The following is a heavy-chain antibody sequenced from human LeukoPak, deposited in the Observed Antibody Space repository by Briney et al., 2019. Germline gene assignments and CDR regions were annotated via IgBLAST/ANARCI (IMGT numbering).Heavy chain of an antibody. D-gene: IGHD1-1*01. Sequence: SVKVSCKASGGTFSSYAISWVRQAPGQGLEWMGGIIPIFGTANYAQKFQGRVTITADESTSTAYMELSSLRSEDTAVYYCARGSATGTTRGYWFDPWGQGTLVTVSS. CDR2: IIPIFGTA. CDR3: ARGSATGTTRGYWFDP. J-gene: IGHJ5*02. V-gene: IGHV1-69*13. CDR1: GGTFSSYA.